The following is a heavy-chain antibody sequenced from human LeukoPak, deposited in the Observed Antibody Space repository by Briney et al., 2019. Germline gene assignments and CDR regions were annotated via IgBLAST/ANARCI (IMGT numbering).Heavy chain of an antibody. CDR2: ISSTSSI. CDR1: GFTLSSYS. J-gene: IGHJ4*02. Sequence: GGSLRLSCAASGFTLSSYSMNWVRQAPGKGLEWVSYISSTSSIYYADSVKGRFTVSRDNAKNSLYLQMNSLRAEDTALYYCARATSYGRFDYWGQGTLVTVSS. D-gene: IGHD3-10*02. V-gene: IGHV3-48*01. CDR3: ARATSYGRFDY.